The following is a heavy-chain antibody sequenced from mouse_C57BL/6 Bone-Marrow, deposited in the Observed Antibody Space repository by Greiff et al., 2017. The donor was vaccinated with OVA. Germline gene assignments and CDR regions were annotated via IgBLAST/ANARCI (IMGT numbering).Heavy chain of an antibody. V-gene: IGHV3-6*01. CDR1: GYSITSGYY. D-gene: IGHD1-1*01. Sequence: ESGPGLVKPSQSLSLTCSVTGYSITSGYYWNWIRQFPGNKLEWMGYISYDGSNNYNPSLKNRISITRDTSKNQFFLKLNSVTTEDTATYYCARDPYYYGSSYGFAYWGQGTLVTVSA. CDR3: ARDPYYYGSSYGFAY. J-gene: IGHJ3*01. CDR2: ISYDGSN.